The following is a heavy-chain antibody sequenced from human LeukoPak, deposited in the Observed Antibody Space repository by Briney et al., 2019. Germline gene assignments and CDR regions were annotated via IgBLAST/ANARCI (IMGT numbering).Heavy chain of an antibody. D-gene: IGHD4-23*01. Sequence: GASVKVSCKASGYSFSGHYIHWVRQAPGQGLEWMGQINPNSAASHYAQKFQDRVTMTSDTSINMAYMELRSLRSDDTAVYYCASASGGNGRGFDYWGQGTLVTVSS. CDR3: ASASGGNGRGFDY. J-gene: IGHJ4*02. CDR2: INPNSAAS. V-gene: IGHV1-2*06. CDR1: GYSFSGHY.